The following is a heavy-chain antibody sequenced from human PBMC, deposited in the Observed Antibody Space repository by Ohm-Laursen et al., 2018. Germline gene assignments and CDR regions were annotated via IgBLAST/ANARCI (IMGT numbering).Heavy chain of an antibody. CDR1: GYTFTSYA. V-gene: IGHV1-69*05. CDR2: IIPIFGTP. J-gene: IGHJ4*02. CDR3: VRGCLGGSCYTFDY. D-gene: IGHD2-15*01. Sequence: SSVKVSCKASGYTFTSYAIHWVRQAPGQGLEYLEGIIPIFGTPDYAQSFQGRVTITTDDSTSTAYMELSSLRSEDTAIYYCVRGCLGGSCYTFDYWGQGTLLTVSS.